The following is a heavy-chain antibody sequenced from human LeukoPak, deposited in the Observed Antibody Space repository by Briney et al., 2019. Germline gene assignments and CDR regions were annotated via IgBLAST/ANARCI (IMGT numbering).Heavy chain of an antibody. CDR2: ISSSGSTI. CDR3: ARETAVEHYYYGMDV. Sequence: PGGSLRLSCAASGFTFSSYGMSWVRQAPGKGLEWVSYISSSGSTIYYADSVKGRFTISRDNAKNSLYLQMNSLRAEDTAVYYCARETAVEHYYYGMDVWGQGTTVTVSS. V-gene: IGHV3-48*03. J-gene: IGHJ6*02. D-gene: IGHD5-24*01. CDR1: GFTFSSYG.